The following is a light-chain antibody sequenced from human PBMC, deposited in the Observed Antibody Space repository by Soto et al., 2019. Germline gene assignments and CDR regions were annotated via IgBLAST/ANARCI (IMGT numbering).Light chain of an antibody. J-gene: IGKJ1*01. CDR2: QAS. CDR1: QSINNW. V-gene: IGKV1-5*03. CDR3: QQYHRYPWT. Sequence: DIQMTQSPSTLSASVGDRVTITCRASQSINNWLAWYEQKPGKAPNLLVSQASTLETGVSLRFSGSGSGTEFTLTISSLQPDDLATYYCQQYHRYPWTFGQGTRVEIK.